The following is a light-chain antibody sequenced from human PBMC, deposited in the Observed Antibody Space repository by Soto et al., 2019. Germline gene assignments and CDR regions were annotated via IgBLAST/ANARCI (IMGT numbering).Light chain of an antibody. CDR1: QSISSW. J-gene: IGKJ1*01. CDR2: KAS. V-gene: IGKV1-5*03. CDR3: QQYGSSPRT. Sequence: DIQMTQSPSTLSASVGDTVTVTCRASQSISSWLAWYQQKPGKAPKLLIYKASSLESGVPSRFSGSGSGTEFTLTISRLEPEDFAVYYCQQYGSSPRTFGQGTKVDIK.